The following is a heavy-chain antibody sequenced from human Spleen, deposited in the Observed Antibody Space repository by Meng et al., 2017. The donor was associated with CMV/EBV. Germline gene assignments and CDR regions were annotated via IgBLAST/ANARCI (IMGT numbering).Heavy chain of an antibody. J-gene: IGHJ5*02. Sequence: TCTVSGGSVHSRSHYWSWMRQPPGKGLEWIGLIYYSGRTTYNSTLKSRVTISIDTSKNQFSLKVSYVTVADTGVYYCARGSNGWFDPWGQGTLVTVSS. V-gene: IGHV4-61*01. CDR1: GGSVHSRSHY. CDR2: IYYSGRT. CDR3: ARGSNGWFDP.